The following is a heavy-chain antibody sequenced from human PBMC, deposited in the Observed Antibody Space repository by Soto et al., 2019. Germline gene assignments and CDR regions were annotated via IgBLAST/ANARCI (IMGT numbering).Heavy chain of an antibody. CDR2: IYYSGST. CDR3: ARQTIKGIVLMVYAIPVLNWFDP. D-gene: IGHD2-8*01. V-gene: IGHV4-39*01. J-gene: IGHJ5*02. CDR1: GGSISSSSYY. Sequence: SETLSLTCTVSGGSISSSSYYWGWIRQPPGKGLEWIGSIYYSGSTYYNPSLKSRVTISVDTSKNQFSLKLSSVTAADMAVYYCARQTIKGIVLMVYAIPVLNWFDPWGQGTLVTVSS.